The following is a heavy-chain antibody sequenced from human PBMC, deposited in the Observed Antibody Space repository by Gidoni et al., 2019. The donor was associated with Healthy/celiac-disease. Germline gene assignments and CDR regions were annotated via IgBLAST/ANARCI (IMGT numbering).Heavy chain of an antibody. CDR1: GGTFSSYA. Sequence: QVQLVQSGAEVTKPGSSVKVSCKASGGTFSSYAISWVRQAPGQGLEWMGGIIPIFGTANYAQKFQGRVTITADESTSTAYMELSSLRSEDTAVYYCARGGGTRYCSGGSCYYFDYWGQGTLVTVSS. CDR3: ARGGGTRYCSGGSCYYFDY. J-gene: IGHJ4*02. CDR2: IIPIFGTA. V-gene: IGHV1-69*01. D-gene: IGHD2-15*01.